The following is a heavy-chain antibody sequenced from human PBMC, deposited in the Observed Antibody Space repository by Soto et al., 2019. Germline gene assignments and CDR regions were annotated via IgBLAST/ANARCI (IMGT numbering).Heavy chain of an antibody. Sequence: PGGSLRLSCAASGFTFSSYAMSWVRQAPGKGLEWVSAISGSGDSTYYADSVKGRFTISRDNSKNTLYLQMNSLRAEDTAVYYCAKAQYCSSTSCPDGMDVWGQGTTVTVSS. J-gene: IGHJ6*02. CDR1: GFTFSSYA. CDR3: AKAQYCSSTSCPDGMDV. CDR2: ISGSGDST. D-gene: IGHD2-2*01. V-gene: IGHV3-23*01.